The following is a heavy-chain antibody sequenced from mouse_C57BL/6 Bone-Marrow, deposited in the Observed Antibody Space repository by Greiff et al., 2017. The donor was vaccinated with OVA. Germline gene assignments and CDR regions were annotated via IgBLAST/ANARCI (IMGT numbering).Heavy chain of an antibody. Sequence: VQLQQSGAELVRPGTSVKMSCKASGYTFTNYWIGWAKQRPGHGLEWIGDIYPGGGYTNYNEKFKGKATLTADKSSSTAYMQFSSLTSEDSAIYCCARLDGYWYFDVWGTGTTVTVSS. CDR3: ARLDGYWYFDV. CDR1: GYTFTNYW. J-gene: IGHJ1*03. V-gene: IGHV1-63*01. CDR2: IYPGGGYT. D-gene: IGHD2-3*01.